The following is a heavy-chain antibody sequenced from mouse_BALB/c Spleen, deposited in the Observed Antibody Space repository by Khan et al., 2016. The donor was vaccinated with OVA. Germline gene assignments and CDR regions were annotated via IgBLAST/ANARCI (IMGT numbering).Heavy chain of an antibody. J-gene: IGHJ2*01. Sequence: QVQLQQSAAELARPGASVKMSCKASDYTFTSYTMHWVKQRPGQGLEWIGYINPHSGYTDYNQKFKDKTTLTADKSSSTAYMQLSSLTSEDSAVYYCARRRGGYYFDYWGQGTTLTVSS. CDR3: ARRRGGYYFDY. CDR1: DYTFTSYT. V-gene: IGHV1-4*02. CDR2: INPHSGYT.